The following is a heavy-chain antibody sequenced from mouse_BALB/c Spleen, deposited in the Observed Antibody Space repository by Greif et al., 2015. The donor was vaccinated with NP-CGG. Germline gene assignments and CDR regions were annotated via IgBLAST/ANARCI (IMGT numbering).Heavy chain of an antibody. CDR2: INPSTGYT. J-gene: IGHJ3*01. CDR1: GYTFTSYW. Sequence: VQLVESGAELAKPGASVKMSCKASGYTFTSYWMHWVKQRPGQGLEWIGYINPSTGYTEYNQKFKDKATLTADKSSSTAYMQLSSLTSEDYAVYYCARGGWPFAYWGQGTLVTVSA. V-gene: IGHV1-7*01. CDR3: ARGGWPFAY. D-gene: IGHD1-1*02.